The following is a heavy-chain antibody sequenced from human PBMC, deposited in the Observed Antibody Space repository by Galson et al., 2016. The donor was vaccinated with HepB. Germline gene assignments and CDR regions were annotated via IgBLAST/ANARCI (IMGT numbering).Heavy chain of an antibody. V-gene: IGHV1-69*06. J-gene: IGHJ2*01. Sequence: SVKVSCKASGGTFSNYPISWVRQAPGEGLEWMGGIIPTFGTPTYAQKLQGRVTISASTFTSTAYMDLSGLRSEDTAVYYCARGAGKFWYFDLWGRGTLVTVSS. D-gene: IGHD6-19*01. CDR2: IIPTFGTP. CDR3: ARGAGKFWYFDL. CDR1: GGTFSNYP.